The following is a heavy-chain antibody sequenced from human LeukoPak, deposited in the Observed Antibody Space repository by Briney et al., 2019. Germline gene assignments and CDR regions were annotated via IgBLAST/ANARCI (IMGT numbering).Heavy chain of an antibody. D-gene: IGHD2-2*01. V-gene: IGHV4-59*12. CDR1: GGSISSYY. CDR3: ARGRPYCSSTSCYGINYYYYGMDV. CDR2: IYYSGST. Sequence: SETLSLTCTVSGGSISSYYWSWIRQPPGKGLEWIGYIYYSGSTYYNPSLKSRVTISVDTSKNQFSLKLSSVTAADTAVYYCARGRPYCSSTSCYGINYYYYGMDVWGQGTTVTVSS. J-gene: IGHJ6*02.